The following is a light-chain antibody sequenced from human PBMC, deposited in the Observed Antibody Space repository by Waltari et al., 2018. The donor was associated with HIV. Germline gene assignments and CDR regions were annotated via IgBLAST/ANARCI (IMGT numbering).Light chain of an antibody. CDR3: LRRTNWPPEIT. Sequence: EIVLTQAPATLSLSPGERATLSCRARQSVGTLLAWYQQKPGQAPRLLIYAASNRATGIPARFSGSGSGTDFTLTISGLEPEDFAIYYCLRRTNWPPEITFGGGSKVEIK. V-gene: IGKV3-11*01. CDR1: QSVGTL. CDR2: AAS. J-gene: IGKJ4*01.